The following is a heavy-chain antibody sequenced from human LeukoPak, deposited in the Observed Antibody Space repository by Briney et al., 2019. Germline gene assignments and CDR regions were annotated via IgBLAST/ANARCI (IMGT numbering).Heavy chain of an antibody. V-gene: IGHV3-23*01. CDR3: AKISPYGGNSA. Sequence: GGSLRLSCAASGFTFSNYAMSWVRQAPGKGLEWVSAISGNGGSTYYADSVKGRFTISRDSSKNTLYLQMNSLRAEDTAVYYCAKISPYGGNSAWGQGTLVTVSS. CDR1: GFTFSNYA. J-gene: IGHJ4*02. D-gene: IGHD4-23*01. CDR2: ISGNGGST.